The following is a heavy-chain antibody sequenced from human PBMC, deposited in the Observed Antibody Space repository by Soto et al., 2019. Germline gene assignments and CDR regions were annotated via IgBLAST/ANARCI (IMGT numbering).Heavy chain of an antibody. J-gene: IGHJ4*02. CDR1: GGTFSSYA. Sequence: SVKVSCKASGGTFSSYAISWVRQAPGQGLEWMGGIIPIFGTANYAQKFQGRVTITADESTSTAYMELSSLRSEDTAVYYCERETPNDRSGQYPDYWGQGTLVTVSS. CDR3: ERETPNDRSGQYPDY. D-gene: IGHD3-22*01. V-gene: IGHV1-69*13. CDR2: IIPIFGTA.